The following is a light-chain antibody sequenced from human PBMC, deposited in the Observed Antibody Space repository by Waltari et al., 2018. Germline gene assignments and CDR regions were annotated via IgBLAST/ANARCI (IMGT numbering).Light chain of an antibody. CDR2: GAS. CDR3: QQYNNWPYT. J-gene: IGKJ2*01. CDR1: QSVSSN. V-gene: IGKV3-15*01. Sequence: ELVMTQSPATLSVSPGERATLSCRASQSVSSNLAWYQQKPGQAPRLLIFGASTRATGLPARFSGSGSGTEFTLTISSLQSEDFAIYYCQQYNNWPYTFGKGTKLEIK.